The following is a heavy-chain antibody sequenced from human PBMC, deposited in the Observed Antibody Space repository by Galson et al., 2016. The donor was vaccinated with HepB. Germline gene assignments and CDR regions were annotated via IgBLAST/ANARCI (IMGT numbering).Heavy chain of an antibody. Sequence: ETLSLTCTVSGGSISSRNYYWGWIRQPPGKGLEWIGSINYSGNTYYNPSLKSRVTMSIDTSKNQFSLRLSSVTAADTAVYYCARVAWYQYSSGSYDYWGQGTLVSVSS. D-gene: IGHD3-10*01. CDR2: INYSGNT. J-gene: IGHJ4*02. CDR3: ARVAWYQYSSGSYDY. V-gene: IGHV4-39*01. CDR1: GGSISSRNYY.